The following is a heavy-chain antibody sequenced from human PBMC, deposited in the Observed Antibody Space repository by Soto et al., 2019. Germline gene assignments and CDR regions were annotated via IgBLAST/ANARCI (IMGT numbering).Heavy chain of an antibody. D-gene: IGHD2-15*01. V-gene: IGHV3-7*03. CDR3: VIDRRVDPWFDY. Sequence: VQLVESGGGSVQPGGSLRLSCAASEFTFSHGSTFNHFWMSWVRQAPGRGLEWVANINKDGSEKYYVDSVKGRFTISRDNAKNSLYLQMDGLRAEDAAIYYCVIDRRVDPWFDYWGQGTLVTVPS. CDR2: INKDGSEK. CDR1: EFTFSHGSTFNHFW. J-gene: IGHJ4*02.